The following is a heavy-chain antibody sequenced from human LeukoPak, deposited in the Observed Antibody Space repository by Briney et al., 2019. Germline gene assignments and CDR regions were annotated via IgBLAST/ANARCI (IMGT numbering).Heavy chain of an antibody. CDR2: IIPILGIA. CDR1: GGTFSSYT. CDR3: ARGYYDFWSGYYQTPYGMDV. V-gene: IGHV1-69*02. Sequence: GASVKVSCKASGGTFSSYTISWVRQAPGQGLEWMGRIIPILGIANYAQKFQGRVTITADKSTSTAYMELSSLRSEDTAVYYCARGYYDFWSGYYQTPYGMDVWGQGTTVTVSS. D-gene: IGHD3-3*01. J-gene: IGHJ6*02.